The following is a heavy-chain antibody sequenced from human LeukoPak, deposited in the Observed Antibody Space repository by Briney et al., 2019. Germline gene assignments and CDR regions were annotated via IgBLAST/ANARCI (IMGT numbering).Heavy chain of an antibody. CDR1: GYTFTGYY. D-gene: IGHD3-9*01. CDR2: INPNSGGT. V-gene: IGHV1-2*02. CDR3: ARVKYFDWVIDY. J-gene: IGHJ4*02. Sequence: ASVKVSCKASGYTFTGYYMHWVRQAPGQGLEWMGWINPNSGGTNYAQKFQGRVTMTRDTSISTAYMEPSRLRSDDTAVYYCARVKYFDWVIDYWGQGTLVTVSS.